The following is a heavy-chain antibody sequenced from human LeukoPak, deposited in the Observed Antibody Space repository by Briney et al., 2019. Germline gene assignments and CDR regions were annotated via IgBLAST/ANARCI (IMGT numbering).Heavy chain of an antibody. CDR3: ARDGEQWLFNYYFYYMDV. J-gene: IGHJ6*03. CDR1: GFTFSSYS. CDR2: ISNSGSYT. V-gene: IGHV3-21*01. Sequence: GGSLRLSCAASGFTFSSYSMNWVRQAPGKGLEWVSSISNSGSYTYYADSVKGRFTISRDNAKNSLYLQMNSLRAEDTAVYYCARDGEQWLFNYYFYYMDVWGRGTTVTVSS. D-gene: IGHD6-19*01.